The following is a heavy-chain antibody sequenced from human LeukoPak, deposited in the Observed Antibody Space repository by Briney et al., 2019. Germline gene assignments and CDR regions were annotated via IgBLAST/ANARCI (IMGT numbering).Heavy chain of an antibody. CDR2: IYSGGST. J-gene: IGHJ3*02. V-gene: IGHV3-53*04. D-gene: IGHD4-17*01. CDR3: ASQVPAYGAGGAFDI. Sequence: PGGSLRLSCAASGFTVSSNYMSWVRQAPGKGLEWVSVIYSGGSTYYADTVKGRFTISRHNSKNTLYLQMNSLRAEDTAVYYCASQVPAYGAGGAFDIWGQGTMVTVSS. CDR1: GFTVSSNY.